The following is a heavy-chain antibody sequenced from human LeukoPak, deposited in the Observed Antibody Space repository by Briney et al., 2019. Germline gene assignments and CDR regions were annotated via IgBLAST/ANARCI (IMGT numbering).Heavy chain of an antibody. CDR2: INHSGST. J-gene: IGHJ4*02. Sequence: PSETLSLTCAVYGGSFSGYYWSWIRQPPGKGLEWIGEINHSGSTNYNPSLKSRVTISVDTSKNRFSLKLSSVTAADTAVYYCARGEAVVTFDYWGQGTLVTVSS. CDR3: ARGEAVVTFDY. V-gene: IGHV4-34*01. D-gene: IGHD2-21*02. CDR1: GGSFSGYY.